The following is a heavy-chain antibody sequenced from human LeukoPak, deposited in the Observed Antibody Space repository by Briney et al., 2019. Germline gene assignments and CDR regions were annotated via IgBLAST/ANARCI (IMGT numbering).Heavy chain of an antibody. CDR3: ARDNDSRDPPHFDY. CDR2: IYYSGST. Sequence: PSETLSLTCTVSGGPISSYYWSWIRQPPGKGLEWIGYIYYSGSTNYNPSLKSRVTISVDTSKNQFSLKLSSVTAADTAVYYCARDNDSRDPPHFDYWGQGTLVTVSS. D-gene: IGHD3-16*01. J-gene: IGHJ4*02. CDR1: GGPISSYY. V-gene: IGHV4-59*01.